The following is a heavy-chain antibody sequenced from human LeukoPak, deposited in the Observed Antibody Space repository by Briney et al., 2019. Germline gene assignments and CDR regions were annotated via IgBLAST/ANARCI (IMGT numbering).Heavy chain of an antibody. Sequence: ASVKVSCKASGFTFTGYYIHWVRQAPGQGLEWMGWINPNNGGTNYAQTFQDRVTMTRDTSISTAYMELSRLRSDDTAVYYCARDLVGGTWASGYWGQGTLVTVSS. V-gene: IGHV1-2*02. D-gene: IGHD1-14*01. CDR3: ARDLVGGTWASGY. CDR1: GFTFTGYY. CDR2: INPNNGGT. J-gene: IGHJ4*02.